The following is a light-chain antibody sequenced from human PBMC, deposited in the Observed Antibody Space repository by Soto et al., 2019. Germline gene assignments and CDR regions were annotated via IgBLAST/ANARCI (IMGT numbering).Light chain of an antibody. CDR1: QSVSSSN. CDR3: QHYGDSPWT. J-gene: IGKJ1*01. V-gene: IGKV3-20*01. CDR2: GGY. Sequence: EIVLTQSPGTLSLSPGERATLSCRASQSVSSSNLAWYQQKRGQSPRVIIYGGYTRAAGIPDRFSGSGSGPDFTLTISRLEPEDFVVYFCQHYGDSPWTFGQGTKVEIK.